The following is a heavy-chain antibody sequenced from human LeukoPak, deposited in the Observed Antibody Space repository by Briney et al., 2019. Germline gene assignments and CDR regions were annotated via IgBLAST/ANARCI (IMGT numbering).Heavy chain of an antibody. D-gene: IGHD3-10*01. Sequence: GASVKVSCKASGGTFSSYAISWVRQAPGQGLEWMGGIIPIFGTANYAQKFQGRVTITADESTSTAYMELSSLRSEDTAVYYCARALLWFGEFSPIDYWGQGTLVTVSS. V-gene: IGHV1-69*13. CDR3: ARALLWFGEFSPIDY. CDR2: IIPIFGTA. CDR1: GGTFSSYA. J-gene: IGHJ4*02.